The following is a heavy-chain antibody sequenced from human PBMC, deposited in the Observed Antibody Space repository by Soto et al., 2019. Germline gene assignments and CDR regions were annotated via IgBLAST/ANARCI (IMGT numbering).Heavy chain of an antibody. V-gene: IGHV3-23*01. J-gene: IGHJ6*02. Sequence: EVQLLESGGGLVQPGGSLRLSCAASGFTFSSYAMSWVRQAPGKGLEWVSAISGSGGSTYYADSVKGRFTISRDNSKNKLYLQMNSLRAEDTAVYYCAKSGRSSSQYGMDVWGQGTTVTVSS. CDR3: AKSGRSSSQYGMDV. D-gene: IGHD6-13*01. CDR1: GFTFSSYA. CDR2: ISGSGGST.